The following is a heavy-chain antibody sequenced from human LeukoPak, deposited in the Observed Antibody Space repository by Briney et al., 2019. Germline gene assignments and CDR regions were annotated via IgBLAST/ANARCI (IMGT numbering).Heavy chain of an antibody. J-gene: IGHJ4*02. CDR2: IKGGGGDP. CDR3: ARGGNDFNPFYC. D-gene: IGHD2-21*02. V-gene: IGHV3-23*01. Sequence: GGSLRLSCAAPGFTFSTSAMGRVRQAPGERLEWVSRIKGGGGDPFYADSVRGRFTISRDKSKNTLYLQLNSLRAEDTAVYFCARGGNDFNPFYCWGQGTLVTVSS. CDR1: GFTFSTSA.